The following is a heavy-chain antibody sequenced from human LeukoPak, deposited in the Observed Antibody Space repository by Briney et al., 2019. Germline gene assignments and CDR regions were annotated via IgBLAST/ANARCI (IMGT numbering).Heavy chain of an antibody. Sequence: SETLSLTCTVSGGSISSSSYYWGWICQPPGKGLEWIGSIYYSGSTHYNPSLKSRVTISVDTSKNQFSLKLSSVTAADTAVYYCARLGIGLLDYWGQGTLVTVSS. V-gene: IGHV4-39*01. CDR3: ARLGIGLLDY. D-gene: IGHD2-21*02. J-gene: IGHJ4*02. CDR2: IYYSGST. CDR1: GGSISSSSYY.